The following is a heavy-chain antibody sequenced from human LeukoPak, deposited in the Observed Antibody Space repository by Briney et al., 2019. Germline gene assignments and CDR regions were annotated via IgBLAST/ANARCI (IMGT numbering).Heavy chain of an antibody. J-gene: IGHJ6*03. CDR1: GFTLSGSA. Sequence: GGSLRLSCAASGFTLSGSAMHWVRQASGKGLEWVGRIRSKANSYATVYAASVKGRFTISRDDSKNTAYLQMNSLKTEDTAVYYCTRQFIAARPVYYYYYMDVWGKGTTVTVSS. V-gene: IGHV3-73*01. CDR2: IRSKANSYAT. D-gene: IGHD6-6*01. CDR3: TRQFIAARPVYYYYYMDV.